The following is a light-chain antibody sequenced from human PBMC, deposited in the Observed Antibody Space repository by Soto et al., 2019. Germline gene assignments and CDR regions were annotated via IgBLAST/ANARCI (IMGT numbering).Light chain of an antibody. Sequence: IQLNQPPSTVSASLRESRTITGRASQSTSSYLAWYQQKPGKAPKPLIYDASSLESGVPSRFSGSGSGTEFTLTISSLQPDDFATYYCQQYNSYLWTLGQGTKVDIK. V-gene: IGKV1-5*01. CDR3: QQYNSYLWT. CDR1: QSTSSY. J-gene: IGKJ1*01. CDR2: DAS.